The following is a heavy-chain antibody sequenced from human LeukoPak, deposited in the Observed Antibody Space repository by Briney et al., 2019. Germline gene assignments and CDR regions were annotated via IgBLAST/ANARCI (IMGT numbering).Heavy chain of an antibody. CDR1: DYDLINYW. CDR2: IYPGDSDT. J-gene: IGHJ4*02. D-gene: IGHD6-19*01. V-gene: IGHV5-51*01. Sequence: GESLKISCEGSDYDLINYWIAWVRQMPGKGLEWMGIIYPGDSDTRYSPSFQGQVTISIDKSISTAYLQWSSLKASDSAMYYCARLKVAGTPDYWGQGTLVTVSS. CDR3: ARLKVAGTPDY.